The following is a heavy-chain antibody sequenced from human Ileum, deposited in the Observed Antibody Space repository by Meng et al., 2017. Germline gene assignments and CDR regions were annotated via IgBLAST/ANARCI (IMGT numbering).Heavy chain of an antibody. J-gene: IGHJ4*02. CDR3: SRGVMTIADD. V-gene: IGHV4-61*01. CDR2: IYDSGST. Sequence: QVQPQASGPALLRPSWTLSLTCTCSGRSVSSGPYYWTWIRQPPGKGLEWVGYIYDSGSTNYSPSLKSRVTISVDTSKNQFSLKLNSVTAADTAVYYCSRGVMTIADDWGQGTLVTVSS. CDR1: GRSVSSGPYY. D-gene: IGHD4/OR15-4a*01.